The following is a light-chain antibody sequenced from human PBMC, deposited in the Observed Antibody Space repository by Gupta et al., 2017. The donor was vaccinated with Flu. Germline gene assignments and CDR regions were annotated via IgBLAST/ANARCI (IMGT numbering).Light chain of an antibody. CDR1: QSIGSH. Sequence: PSSLSASVGDRITITCRASQSIGSHLNWDQQKPGKAPKLLIYSASSLQSGVPSRFSGSGSGTDFTLTISSLQPEDFASYYCQQSYRTPQTFGQGTKLEIK. J-gene: IGKJ2*01. CDR2: SAS. CDR3: QQSYRTPQT. V-gene: IGKV1-39*01.